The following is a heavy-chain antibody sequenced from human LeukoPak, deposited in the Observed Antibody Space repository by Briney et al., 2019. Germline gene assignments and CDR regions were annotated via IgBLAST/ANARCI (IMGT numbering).Heavy chain of an antibody. CDR2: INPSGGST. J-gene: IGHJ3*02. Sequence: VASVKVSCKASGYTFTSYYMHWVRQAPGQGLKWMGIINPSGGSTSYAQKFQGRVTMTRDTSTSTVYMELSSLRSEDTAVYYCARDGIGDGDWARGAFDIWGQGTMVTVSS. D-gene: IGHD2-21*02. CDR3: ARDGIGDGDWARGAFDI. V-gene: IGHV1-46*01. CDR1: GYTFTSYY.